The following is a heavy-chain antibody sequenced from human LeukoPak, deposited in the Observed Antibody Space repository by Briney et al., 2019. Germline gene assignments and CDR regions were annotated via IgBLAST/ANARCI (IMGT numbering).Heavy chain of an antibody. CDR3: AKDRLRFRQRAVIVGAPNDAFDI. CDR1: GFTFSSYA. J-gene: IGHJ3*02. V-gene: IGHV3-23*01. Sequence: GGSLRLSCAASGFTFSSYAMSWVRQAPGKGLEWVSAISGSGGSTYYADSVKGRFTISRDNSKNTLYLQMNSLRAEDTAVYYCAKDRLRFRQRAVIVGAPNDAFDIWGQGTMVTVSS. CDR2: ISGSGGST. D-gene: IGHD1-26*01.